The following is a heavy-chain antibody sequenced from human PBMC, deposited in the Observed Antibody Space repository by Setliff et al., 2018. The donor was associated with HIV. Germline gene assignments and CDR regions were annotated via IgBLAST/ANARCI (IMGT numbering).Heavy chain of an antibody. D-gene: IGHD3-3*01. Sequence: SVKVSCKASGYTPRGYAISWVRQAPGQGLEWMGGFISVRGVTHHAQKFQGRVTITTDESTSTAYMELSSLISEDTAVYYCASLEGLEKTRGEESDSWGQGTLVTVSS. J-gene: IGHJ4*02. CDR3: ASLEGLEKTRGEESDS. V-gene: IGHV1-69*10. CDR2: FISVRGVT. CDR1: GYTPRGYA.